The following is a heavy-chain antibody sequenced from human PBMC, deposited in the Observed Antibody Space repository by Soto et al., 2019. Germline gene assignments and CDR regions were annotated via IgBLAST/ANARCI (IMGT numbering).Heavy chain of an antibody. D-gene: IGHD6-6*01. CDR2: ISASGGYT. V-gene: IGHV3-23*01. J-gene: IGHJ4*02. CDR3: AKETYCGSSLAAVSYCFDY. CDR1: GFTLRSYA. Sequence: EVQLLESGGGLVQPGGSLRLSCAASGFTLRSYAMGWVRQAPGKGLEWVSGISASGGYTYYADSVKGRFTISRDISKNTLYLQMGSLRAKDTAVYYCAKETYCGSSLAAVSYCFDYWGQGTLVTVS.